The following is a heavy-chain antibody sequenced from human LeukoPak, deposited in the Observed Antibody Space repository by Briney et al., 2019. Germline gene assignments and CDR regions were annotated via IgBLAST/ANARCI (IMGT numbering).Heavy chain of an antibody. CDR1: GGSISSYY. D-gene: IGHD3-10*01. J-gene: IGHJ4*02. V-gene: IGHV4-59*08. CDR3: ARQELSYGSGSHFDY. Sequence: SETLSLTCTVSGGSISSYYWTWIRQPPGKGLEWIGSISYSGSTNYSPSLEGRVTMSVDTSKNQFSLKLRAVTAADTAVYFCARQELSYGSGSHFDYWGQGILVTVSS. CDR2: ISYSGST.